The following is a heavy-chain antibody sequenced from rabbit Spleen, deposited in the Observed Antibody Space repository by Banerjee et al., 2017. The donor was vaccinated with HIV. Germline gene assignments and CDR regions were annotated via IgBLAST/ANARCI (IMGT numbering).Heavy chain of an antibody. CDR3: ARETSSGWGIVSFYFSL. D-gene: IGHD4-1*01. V-gene: IGHV1S45*01. J-gene: IGHJ4*01. Sequence: QEQLVESGGGLVKPEGSLKLSCTASGFSFSNKAVMCWVRQAPGKGLEWIACINAVTGKAVYASWAKGRFTFSKTSSTTVTLQMTSLTAADTATYFCARETSSGWGIVSFYFSLWGPGTLVTVS. CDR2: INAVTGKA. CDR1: GFSFSNKAV.